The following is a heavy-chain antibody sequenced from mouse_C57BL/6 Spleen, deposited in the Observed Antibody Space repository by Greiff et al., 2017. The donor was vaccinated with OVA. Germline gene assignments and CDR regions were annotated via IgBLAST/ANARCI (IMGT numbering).Heavy chain of an antibody. CDR3: ARGGYGSSYALDY. Sequence: QVQLQQSGAELVRPGASVKMSCKASGYTFTSYTMHWVNQRPGQGLEWIGYINPSSGYTKYNQKFKDKATLTADKSSSTAYMQLSSLTSEDSAVYYCARGGYGSSYALDYWGQGTSVTVSS. CDR2: INPSSGYT. CDR1: GYTFTSYT. V-gene: IGHV1-4*01. D-gene: IGHD1-1*01. J-gene: IGHJ4*01.